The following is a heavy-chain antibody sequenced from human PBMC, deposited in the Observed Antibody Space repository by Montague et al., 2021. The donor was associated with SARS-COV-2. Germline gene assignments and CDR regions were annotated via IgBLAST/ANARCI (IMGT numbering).Heavy chain of an antibody. V-gene: IGHV4-31*03. J-gene: IGHJ3*02. D-gene: IGHD3-10*01. Sequence: TLSLTCTVSGGSISSGGYYWSWIRQHPGKGLEWIGYIFHTGSTHYNPSLKSRVTISKETSKNHFSLNLSSVTAADSAVYYCAREPGYYDSRGYSYDAVDIWGQGTKVTVSS. CDR2: IFHTGST. CDR1: GGSISSGGYY. CDR3: AREPGYYDSRGYSYDAVDI.